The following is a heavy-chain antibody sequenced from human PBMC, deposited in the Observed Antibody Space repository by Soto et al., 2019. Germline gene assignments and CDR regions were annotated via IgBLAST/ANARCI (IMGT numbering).Heavy chain of an antibody. Sequence: GGSLIVSCSASGFTFSIYAMHWVSQATGKGLEYVSSISTNGGSTHYADSVKGRFTISRDNSKNTQYLQMSSLRADDTAVYYCVKGEYYYDSSGYYPFDYWGQGTLVTVSS. J-gene: IGHJ4*02. V-gene: IGHV3-64D*06. CDR1: GFTFSIYA. CDR3: VKGEYYYDSSGYYPFDY. D-gene: IGHD3-22*01. CDR2: ISTNGGST.